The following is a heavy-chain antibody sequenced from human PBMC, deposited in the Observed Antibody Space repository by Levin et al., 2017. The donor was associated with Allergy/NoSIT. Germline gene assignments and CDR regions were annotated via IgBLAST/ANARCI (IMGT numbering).Heavy chain of an antibody. CDR3: TTDLSGYSYGWSFDY. J-gene: IGHJ4*02. D-gene: IGHD5-18*01. CDR2: IKSKTDGGTT. CDR1: GFTFSNAW. Sequence: PGGSLRLSCAASGFTFSNAWMSWVRQAPGKGLEWVGRIKSKTDGGTTDYAAPVKGRFTISRDDSKNTLYLQMNSLKTEDTAVYYCTTDLSGYSYGWSFDYWGQGTLVTVSS. V-gene: IGHV3-15*01.